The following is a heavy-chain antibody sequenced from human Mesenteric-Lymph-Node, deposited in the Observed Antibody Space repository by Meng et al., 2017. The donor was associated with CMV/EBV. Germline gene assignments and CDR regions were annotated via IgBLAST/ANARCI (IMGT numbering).Heavy chain of an antibody. CDR2: INHSGVP. CDR3: ARGSDIPVNNY. D-gene: IGHD2-15*01. V-gene: IGHV4-34*01. CDR1: GGSFSGYY. Sequence: QVQLQQWGAGLLKPSETLSLTCAVYGGSFSGYYWSWIRQPPGKGLEWIGEINHSGVPNYNPSLKIRVTISLDRSKNQFSLKLSSVTAEDTAVYYCARGSDIPVNNYWGQGTLVTVSS. J-gene: IGHJ4*02.